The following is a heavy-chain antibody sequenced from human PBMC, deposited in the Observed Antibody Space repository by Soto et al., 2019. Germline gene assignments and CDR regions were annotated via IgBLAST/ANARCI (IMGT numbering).Heavy chain of an antibody. CDR2: IYSGGST. CDR3: ARDRRGSSGWYDAFDI. CDR1: GFTVSSNY. Sequence: PGGSLRLSCAASGFTVSSNYMSWVRQAPGKGLEWVSVIYSGGSTYYADSVKGRFTISRDNSKNTLYLQMNSLRAEDTAVYYCARDRRGSSGWYDAFDIWGQGTMVTVSS. V-gene: IGHV3-66*01. J-gene: IGHJ3*02. D-gene: IGHD6-19*01.